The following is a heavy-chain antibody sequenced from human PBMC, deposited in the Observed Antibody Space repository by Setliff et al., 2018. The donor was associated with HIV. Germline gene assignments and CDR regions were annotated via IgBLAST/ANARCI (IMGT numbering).Heavy chain of an antibody. CDR3: AREIYGGNSRPFDY. V-gene: IGHV4-59*01. D-gene: IGHD4-17*01. CDR1: GGSISSYY. CDR2: IYYNGNT. Sequence: PSETLSLTCTVSGGSISSYYWSWIRQPPGKGLEWIGYIYYNGNTNYNPSLKSRVAISVDTSKNQLSLKLSSVTAADTAVYYCAREIYGGNSRPFDYWGQGTRVTVPQ. J-gene: IGHJ4*02.